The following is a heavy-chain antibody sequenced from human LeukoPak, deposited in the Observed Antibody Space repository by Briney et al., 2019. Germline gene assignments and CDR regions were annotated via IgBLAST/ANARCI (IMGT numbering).Heavy chain of an antibody. V-gene: IGHV3-23*01. Sequence: GGSLRLSCAASGFTFSSYATSWVRQAPGKGLEWVSVVSGSGGSTYYADSVKGRFTLSRDNSKNTLYLQINSLRAGDTAVYFCAKVSDFWSGYQDYRGQGALVSVSS. CDR2: VSGSGGST. CDR3: AKVSDFWSGYQDY. J-gene: IGHJ4*02. CDR1: GFTFSSYA. D-gene: IGHD3-3*01.